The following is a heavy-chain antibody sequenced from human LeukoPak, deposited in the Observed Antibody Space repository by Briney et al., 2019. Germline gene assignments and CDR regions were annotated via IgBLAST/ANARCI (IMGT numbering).Heavy chain of an antibody. CDR2: ISAYTGNT. CDR3: ARSAVTGTTYYFDY. CDR1: GYTFTNYG. D-gene: IGHD1-7*01. Sequence: ASVKVSCKASGYTFTNYGFIWVRHAPGQGLEWLGRISAYTGNTDYAQKLQGRVTLTTEASTTTAYMDLRSLRSDDTALYFCARSAVTGTTYYFDYWGQGTLVTVSS. V-gene: IGHV1-18*01. J-gene: IGHJ4*02.